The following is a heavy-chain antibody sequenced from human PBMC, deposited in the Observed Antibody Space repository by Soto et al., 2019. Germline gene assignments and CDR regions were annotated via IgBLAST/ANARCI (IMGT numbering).Heavy chain of an antibody. V-gene: IGHV1-69*13. CDR2: IIPIFGTA. D-gene: IGHD3-22*01. CDR3: AGTYYYDSSGYYPFDY. CDR1: GGTFSSYA. Sequence: GASVKVSCKASGGTFSSYAISWVRQAPGQGLEWMGGIIPIFGTANYAQKFQGRVTITADESTSTAYMEPSSLRSEDTAVYYCAGTYYYDSSGYYPFDYWGQGTLVTVSS. J-gene: IGHJ4*02.